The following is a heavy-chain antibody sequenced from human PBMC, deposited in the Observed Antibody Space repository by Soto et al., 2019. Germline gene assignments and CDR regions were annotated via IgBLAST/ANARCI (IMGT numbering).Heavy chain of an antibody. CDR2: INVGNGDT. D-gene: IGHD3-16*01. CDR3: AREEVFGPWYYNY. V-gene: IGHV1-3*01. CDR1: GYTFTRNG. Sequence: QVQLVQSGAEVKKAGASVKVSCKASGYTFTRNGMHWLRQAPGQRLELMGWINVGNGDTIYSQKFQGRVTITRDTSASTAYMELSSLISDDTAVYYCAREEVFGPWYYNYWGQGTLVTVSS. J-gene: IGHJ4*02.